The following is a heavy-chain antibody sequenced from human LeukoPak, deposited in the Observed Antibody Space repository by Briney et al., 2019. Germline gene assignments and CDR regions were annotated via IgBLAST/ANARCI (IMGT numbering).Heavy chain of an antibody. J-gene: IGHJ4*02. CDR2: IYYSGST. D-gene: IGHD3-22*01. CDR3: ARLDSSGFLFDY. CDR1: GGSISSYY. V-gene: IGHV4-59*01. Sequence: SETLSLTCTVSGGSISSYYWSWIRQPPGKGLEWIEYIYYSGSTNYNPSLKSRVTISVDTSKNQFSLKLSSVTAADTAVYYCARLDSSGFLFDYWGQGTLVTVSS.